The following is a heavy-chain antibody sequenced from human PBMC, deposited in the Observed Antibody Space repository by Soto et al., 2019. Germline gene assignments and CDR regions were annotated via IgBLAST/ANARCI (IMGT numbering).Heavy chain of an antibody. V-gene: IGHV4-30-2*01. D-gene: IGHD4-17*01. CDR3: ARTYGDYLFDY. J-gene: IGHJ4*02. Sequence: TCAVSGGSISSGGDSWSWIRQPPGKGLEWIGYMYHSGSPYYNPSLQSRVTISVDRSRNQFSLKLSSVTAADTAVYYCARTYGDYLFDYWGQGTLVTVSS. CDR1: GGSISSGGDS. CDR2: MYHSGSP.